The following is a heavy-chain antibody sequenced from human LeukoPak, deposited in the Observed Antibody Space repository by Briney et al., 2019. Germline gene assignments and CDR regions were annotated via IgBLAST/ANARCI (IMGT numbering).Heavy chain of an antibody. Sequence: GGSLRLSCEASGFTFSSFWMHWVRQAPGKGLVWVSRIDSDGSSTTYADSVKGRFTVSRDNAKNTLYLQMNNLRAEDTAVYHCARELAATGTWGHDYWGQGTLVSVSS. CDR1: GFTFSSFW. CDR3: ARELAATGTWGHDY. V-gene: IGHV3-74*01. D-gene: IGHD3-9*01. CDR2: IDSDGSST. J-gene: IGHJ4*02.